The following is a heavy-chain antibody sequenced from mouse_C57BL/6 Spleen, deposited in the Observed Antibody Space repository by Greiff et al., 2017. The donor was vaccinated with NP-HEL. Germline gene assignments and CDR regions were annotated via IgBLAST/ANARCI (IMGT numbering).Heavy chain of an antibody. J-gene: IGHJ1*03. CDR3: ARHYDGYYEWYIDV. V-gene: IGHV3-6*01. CDR2: ISYDGSN. D-gene: IGHD2-3*01. Sequence: DVKLQESGPGLVKPSQSLSLTCSVTGYSITSGYYWNWIRQFPGNKLEWMGYISYDGSNNYNPSLKNRIPITRDTSKNQFFLKLNCVTTEDTATYYCARHYDGYYEWYIDVWGTGTTVTVSS. CDR1: GYSITSGYY.